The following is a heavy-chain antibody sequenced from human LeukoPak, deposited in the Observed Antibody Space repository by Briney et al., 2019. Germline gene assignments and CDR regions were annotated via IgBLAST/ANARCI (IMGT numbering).Heavy chain of an antibody. D-gene: IGHD1-26*01. J-gene: IGHJ4*02. CDR1: GHSIRSGSY. V-gene: IGHV4-38-2*01. CDR2: IYHSGNT. Sequence: SETPSLTCDVSGHSIRSGSYWGWIWQPPGKGLEWIGSIYHSGNTYYNSSLKSRLIIPVDTSKNQISLKLSSVAAADTAIYYCARGRGGSGDRVIFDIWGQGTLVTISS. CDR3: ARGRGGSGDRVIFDI.